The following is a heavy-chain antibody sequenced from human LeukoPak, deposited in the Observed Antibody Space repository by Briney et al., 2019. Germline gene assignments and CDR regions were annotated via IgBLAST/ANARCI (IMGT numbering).Heavy chain of an antibody. CDR1: GFTFSDYW. V-gene: IGHV3-74*01. J-gene: IGHJ5*02. Sequence: GGSLRLSCAASGFTFSDYWMHWVRQAPGKGLVWVSRISSDGSSTSYADSVKGRFTVSRGNAKNTLYLQMNSLRAEDTAVYYCARGVSEYYYDSSGYYTGSYDPWGQGTLVTVSS. D-gene: IGHD3-22*01. CDR3: ARGVSEYYYDSSGYYTGSYDP. CDR2: ISSDGSST.